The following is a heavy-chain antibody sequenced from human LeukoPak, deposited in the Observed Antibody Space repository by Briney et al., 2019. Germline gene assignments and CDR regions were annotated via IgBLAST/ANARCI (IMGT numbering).Heavy chain of an antibody. Sequence: GGSLRLSCAASGFTFSNFWMNWVRQAPGKGLEWVGNIKQDGSEKYYVDSVKGRFTISRDNAKNSLYLQMNSLRAEDTAVYYCARDIPYYDILTGYYYYWGQGTLVTVSS. D-gene: IGHD3-9*01. CDR3: ARDIPYYDILTGYYYY. CDR2: IKQDGSEK. CDR1: GFTFSNFW. V-gene: IGHV3-7*01. J-gene: IGHJ4*02.